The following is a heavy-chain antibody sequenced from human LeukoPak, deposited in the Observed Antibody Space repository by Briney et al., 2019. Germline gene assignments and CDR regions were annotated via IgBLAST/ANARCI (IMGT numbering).Heavy chain of an antibody. J-gene: IGHJ6*02. D-gene: IGHD4-23*01. V-gene: IGHV6-1*01. CDR1: GDSVSSNSAA. CDR3: AREEDRWPYYYYGMDV. Sequence: SQTLSLTCAISGDSVSSNSAAWNWIRQSPSRGLEWLGRTYYRSKWYNDYAVSVKSRITINPDTSKDQFSLQLNSVTPEDTAVYYCAREEDRWPYYYYGMDVWGQGTTVTVSS. CDR2: TYYRSKWYN.